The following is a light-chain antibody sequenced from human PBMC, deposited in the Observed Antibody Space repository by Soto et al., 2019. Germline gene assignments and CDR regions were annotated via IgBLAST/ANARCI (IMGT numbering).Light chain of an antibody. Sequence: EIVLTQSPGTLSLSPGERATLSSRASQSVSSSYLAWYQQKPGQAPRLLIYGASSRATGIPDRFSGSGSGTDFTLTISRLEPEDFAVHYCQQYGRSPFTFGPGTKVDIK. CDR1: QSVSSSY. CDR2: GAS. J-gene: IGKJ3*01. V-gene: IGKV3-20*01. CDR3: QQYGRSPFT.